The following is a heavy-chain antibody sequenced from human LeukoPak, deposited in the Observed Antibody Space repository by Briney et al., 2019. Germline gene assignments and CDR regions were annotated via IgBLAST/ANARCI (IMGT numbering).Heavy chain of an antibody. CDR1: GFTFSHFA. J-gene: IGHJ4*02. V-gene: IGHV3-23*01. Sequence: PGASLRLSCAASGFTFSHFAMRWVRQAPGKGLEWVSAISSGGDGTYYAGSVRGRFTISRDNSKTTLYLQMNSLRAEDTAIYSCAASNHDLWRGYLSWGQGTLVTVSS. D-gene: IGHD3-3*01. CDR3: AASNHDLWRGYLS. CDR2: ISSGGDGT.